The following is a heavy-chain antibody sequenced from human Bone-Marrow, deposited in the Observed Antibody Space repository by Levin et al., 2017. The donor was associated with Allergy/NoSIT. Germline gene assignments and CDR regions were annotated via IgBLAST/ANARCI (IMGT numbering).Heavy chain of an antibody. D-gene: IGHD6-19*01. CDR3: ARGDVWEQWLVD. J-gene: IGHJ4*02. CDR2: INHSGST. CDR1: GGSFSGYY. V-gene: IGHV4-34*01. Sequence: PSETLSLTCAVYGGSFSGYYWSWIRQPPGKGLEWIGEINHSGSTNYNPSLKSRVTISVDTSKNQFSLKLSSVTAADTAVYYCARGDVWEQWLVDWGQGTLVTVSS.